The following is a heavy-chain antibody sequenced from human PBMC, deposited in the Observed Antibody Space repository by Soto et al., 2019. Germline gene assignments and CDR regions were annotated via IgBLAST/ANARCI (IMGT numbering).Heavy chain of an antibody. CDR1: GGSISSGSSY. CDR2: IYYNGRT. Sequence: PSETLSLTCTVSGGSISSGSSYWAWIRQPPGRGLEWIGAIYYNGRTYYKPSLKSRVTISVDTSKNQFSLNLSPVAAADSAVYYCARHRRDNGIYAQPLDYWGQGTPVTVLL. D-gene: IGHD1-1*01. J-gene: IGHJ4*02. CDR3: ARHRRDNGIYAQPLDY. V-gene: IGHV4-39*01.